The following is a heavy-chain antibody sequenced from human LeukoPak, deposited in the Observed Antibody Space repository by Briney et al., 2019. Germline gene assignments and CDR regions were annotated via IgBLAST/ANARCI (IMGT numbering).Heavy chain of an antibody. V-gene: IGHV4-4*07. Sequence: PSGTLSLTCTVSGASISPYYWKWIRQPAGKGLEWIGRLYPSGSSDYNPSLKSRVTMSVDTSRNQFSLRVTSVTAADTAIYCARDLSGSLYFDYWGQGILVTVSA. D-gene: IGHD3-10*01. J-gene: IGHJ4*02. CDR3: ARDLSGSLYFDY. CDR1: GASISPYY. CDR2: LYPSGSS.